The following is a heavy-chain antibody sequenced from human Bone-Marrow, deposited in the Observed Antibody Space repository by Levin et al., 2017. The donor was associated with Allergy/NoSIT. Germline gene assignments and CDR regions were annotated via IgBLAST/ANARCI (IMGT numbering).Heavy chain of an antibody. J-gene: IGHJ2*01. CDR3: ARLFTLGWYFDL. CDR2: IKQDGSEK. Sequence: GGSLRLSCAASGFTFSSHWMTWVRQAPGKGLEWVAHIKQDGSEKYYVDSVKGRFTVSRDNAKNSLYLQMNSLRVEDTAVYYCARLFTLGWYFDLWGRGTLVTVSS. D-gene: IGHD2-21*01. CDR1: GFTFSSHW. V-gene: IGHV3-7*01.